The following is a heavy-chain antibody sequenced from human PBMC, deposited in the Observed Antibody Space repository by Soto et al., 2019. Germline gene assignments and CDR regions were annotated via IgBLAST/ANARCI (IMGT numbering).Heavy chain of an antibody. Sequence: GESLKISCKGSGYSFTSHWIGWVRQMPGKGLEWMGIIYAGDSDTRYSPSFQGQVTFSADKSISTAYLQWSSLKASDTAMYYCARLTGYSSGWSAFDYWGQGTLVTVSS. D-gene: IGHD6-19*01. J-gene: IGHJ4*02. CDR2: IYAGDSDT. CDR1: GYSFTSHW. CDR3: ARLTGYSSGWSAFDY. V-gene: IGHV5-51*01.